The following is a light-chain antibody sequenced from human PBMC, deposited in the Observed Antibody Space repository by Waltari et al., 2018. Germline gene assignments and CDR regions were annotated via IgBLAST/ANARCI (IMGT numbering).Light chain of an antibody. CDR2: EDD. CDR3: GTWDSSMSVGV. CDR1: LPNIGQNY. V-gene: IGLV1-51*01. J-gene: IGLJ2*01. Sequence: QSVLTQPPSVSAASGQKVTIPCPVSLPNIGQNYVSWYHQFPGNAPKPLIYEDDKRPSGISGRFSGSKSGTSATLDIHGLQTGDEADYYCGTWDSSMSVGVLGGGTKVTVL.